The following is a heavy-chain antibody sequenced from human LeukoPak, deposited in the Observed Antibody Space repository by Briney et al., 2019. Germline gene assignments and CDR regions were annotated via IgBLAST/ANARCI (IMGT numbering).Heavy chain of an antibody. CDR2: ISGSSSYI. V-gene: IGHV3-21*01. D-gene: IGHD3-9*01. J-gene: IGHJ4*02. Sequence: GGSLRLSCAASGFTFSSYSMNWVRQAPGKGLEWVSSISGSSSYIYYADSVKGRFTISRDNAKNSLYLQMNSLRAEDTAVYYCARVNDILTGYPVDYFDYWGQGTLVTVSS. CDR3: ARVNDILTGYPVDYFDY. CDR1: GFTFSSYS.